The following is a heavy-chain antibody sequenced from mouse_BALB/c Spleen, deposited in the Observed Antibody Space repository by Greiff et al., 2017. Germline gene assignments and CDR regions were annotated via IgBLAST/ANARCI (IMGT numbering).Heavy chain of an antibody. D-gene: IGHD2-3*01. CDR2: IYPGDGDT. CDR1: GYAFSSSW. J-gene: IGHJ2*01. Sequence: QVQLKQSGPELVKPGASVKISCKASGYAFSSSWMNWVKQRPGQGLEWIGRIYPGDGDTNYNGKFKGKATLTADKSSSTAYMQLSSLTSVDSAVYFCARSGYYAYYFDYWGQGTTLTVSS. V-gene: IGHV1-82*01. CDR3: ARSGYYAYYFDY.